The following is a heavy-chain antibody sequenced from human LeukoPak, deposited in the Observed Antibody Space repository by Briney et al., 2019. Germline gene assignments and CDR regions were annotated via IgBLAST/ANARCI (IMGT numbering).Heavy chain of an antibody. CDR1: GFTFSSYW. J-gene: IGHJ4*02. D-gene: IGHD3-22*01. CDR2: INSDGSST. V-gene: IGHV3-74*01. Sequence: GGSLRLSCAASGFTFSSYWMHWVRQAPGKGLVWVSRINSDGSSTSYADSVKGRFTISRDNAKNTLYLQMNSLRPEDTAVYYCAKDRYYYDSSGYLDYWGQGTLVTISS. CDR3: AKDRYYYDSSGYLDY.